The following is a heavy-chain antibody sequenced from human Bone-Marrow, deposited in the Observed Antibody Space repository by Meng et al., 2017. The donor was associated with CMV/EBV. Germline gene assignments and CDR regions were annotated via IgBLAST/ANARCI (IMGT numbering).Heavy chain of an antibody. CDR3: AREGGPIAAAGTFHY. CDR1: GFTFSSYG. Sequence: GGSLRLSCAASGFTFSSYGMHWVRQAPGKGLEWVAVISYDGSNKYYADSVKGRFTISRDNSKNTLYLQMNSLRAEDTAVYYCAREGGPIAAAGTFHYWGQGTLVTVSS. V-gene: IGHV3-30*19. D-gene: IGHD6-13*01. J-gene: IGHJ4*02. CDR2: ISYDGSNK.